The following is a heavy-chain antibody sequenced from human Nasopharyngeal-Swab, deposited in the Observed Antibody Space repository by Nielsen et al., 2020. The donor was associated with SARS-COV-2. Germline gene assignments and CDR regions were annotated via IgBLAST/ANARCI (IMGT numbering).Heavy chain of an antibody. J-gene: IGHJ6*03. Sequence: WIRQPPGKGLEWVSYISSSSSTIYYADSVKGRFTISRDNAKNSLYLQMNSLRSDDTAVYYCARGIVRRAYYYYMDVWGKGTTVTVSS. D-gene: IGHD2-8*01. V-gene: IGHV3-48*01. CDR3: ARGIVRRAYYYYMDV. CDR2: ISSSSSTI.